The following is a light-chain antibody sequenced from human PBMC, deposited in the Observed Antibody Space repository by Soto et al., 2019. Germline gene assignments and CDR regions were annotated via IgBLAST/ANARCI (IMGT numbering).Light chain of an antibody. V-gene: IGKV3-11*01. Sequence: ETVLTQSPATLSLSPGERATLSCRASRSVGRSLAWYQQKPGQAPRLLIYDASNRATGIPARFSGSGSGTDFTLPISSLELEVLEIFYCRQRTTWHLTCGGGTRVEIK. CDR3: RQRTTWHLT. CDR2: DAS. CDR1: RSVGRS. J-gene: IGKJ4*01.